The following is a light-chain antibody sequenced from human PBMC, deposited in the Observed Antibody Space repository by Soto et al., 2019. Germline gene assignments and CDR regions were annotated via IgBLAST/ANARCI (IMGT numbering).Light chain of an antibody. Sequence: AIKMNISPSSLSASVGDRVTITCRASQGIRNDLGWYQQKPGKAPKLLIYAASSLQSGVPSRFSGSGSATDFTLTISSLQPEDFATYYCLQDYNYPWTFGQGTKV. CDR2: AAS. CDR3: LQDYNYPWT. J-gene: IGKJ1*01. V-gene: IGKV1-6*01. CDR1: QGIRND.